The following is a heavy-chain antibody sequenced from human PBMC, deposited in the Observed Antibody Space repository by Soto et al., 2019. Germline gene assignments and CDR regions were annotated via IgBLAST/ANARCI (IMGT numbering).Heavy chain of an antibody. CDR2: FDPEDGET. CDR3: VPEAAAAGIGWFDP. V-gene: IGHV1-24*01. Sequence: AXVKVSCKVSGYTLTELSMHCVRQAPGKGLEWMGGFDPEDGETIYAQKFQGRVTMTEDTSTDPAYMELSSLRSEDTVVYYCVPEAAAAGIGWFDPWGQGTLVTVSS. D-gene: IGHD6-13*01. CDR1: GYTLTELS. J-gene: IGHJ5*02.